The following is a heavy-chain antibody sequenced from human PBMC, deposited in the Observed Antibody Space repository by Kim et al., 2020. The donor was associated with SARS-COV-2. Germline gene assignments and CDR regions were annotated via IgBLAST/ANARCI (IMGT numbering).Heavy chain of an antibody. J-gene: IGHJ6*02. Sequence: GGSLRLSCAASGFTFSGSAMHWVRQASGKGLEWVGRIRSKANSYATAYAASAKGRFTISRDDSKNTAYLQMNSLKTEDTAVYYCTRPVYSSSSSLRHLYYYGMDVWGQGTTVTVSS. CDR2: IRSKANSYAT. D-gene: IGHD6-6*01. CDR3: TRPVYSSSSSLRHLYYYGMDV. CDR1: GFTFSGSA. V-gene: IGHV3-73*01.